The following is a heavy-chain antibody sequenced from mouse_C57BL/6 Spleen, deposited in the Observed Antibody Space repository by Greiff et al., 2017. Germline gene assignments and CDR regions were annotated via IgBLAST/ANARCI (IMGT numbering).Heavy chain of an antibody. CDR1: GYTFTDYE. CDR2: IDPETGGP. J-gene: IGHJ1*03. CDR3: TRSEYRYFDV. V-gene: IGHV1-15*01. Sequence: QVQLQQSGAELVRPGASVTLSCKASGYTFTDYEMHWVKQTPVHGLEWIGAIDPETGGPAYNQKFKGKAILTADKSSSTAYMELRSLTSEDSAVYYCTRSEYRYFDVWGTGTTVTVSS.